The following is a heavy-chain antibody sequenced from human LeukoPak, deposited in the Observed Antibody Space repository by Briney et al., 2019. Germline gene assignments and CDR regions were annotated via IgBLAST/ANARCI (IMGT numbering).Heavy chain of an antibody. CDR2: ISYDGSNK. V-gene: IGHV3-30*03. D-gene: IGHD5-18*01. CDR3: ARVAPGYTYGYGAPYYFDY. CDR1: GFTFSSYG. J-gene: IGHJ4*02. Sequence: GGSLRLSCAASGFTFSSYGMHWVRQAPGKGLEWVAVISYDGSNKYYADSVKGRFTISRHDSKNTVYLQMNSLRAEDTALYYCARVAPGYTYGYGAPYYFDYWGRGTLVTVSS.